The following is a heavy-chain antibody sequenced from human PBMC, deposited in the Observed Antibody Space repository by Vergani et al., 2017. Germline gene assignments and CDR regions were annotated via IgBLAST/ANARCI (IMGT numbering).Heavy chain of an antibody. V-gene: IGHV4-59*01. Sequence: QVQLQESGPGLVKPSETLSLTCTVSGGSISSYYWSWIRQPPGKGLEWIGYIYYSGSTNYNPSLKSRVTISVDTSKNQFSLKLSSVTAADTAVYYCAKYSRGGYFDWLFYFDYWGQGTLVTVSS. CDR2: IYYSGST. CDR3: AKYSRGGYFDWLFYFDY. CDR1: GGSISSYY. D-gene: IGHD3-9*01. J-gene: IGHJ4*02.